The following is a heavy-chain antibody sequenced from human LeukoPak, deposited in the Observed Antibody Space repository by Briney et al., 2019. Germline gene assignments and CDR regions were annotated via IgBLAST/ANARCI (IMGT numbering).Heavy chain of an antibody. CDR2: IYPGDSDT. Sequence: GESLKISCKGSGYIFTSNWIGWVRQMPGKGLEWVGIIYPGDSDTRYSPSFQGQVTISTDKSITTAYLQWSSLKASDTAMYYCARLLHSSSSNYYYGLDVWGQGTRSPSP. CDR3: ARLLHSSSSNYYYGLDV. J-gene: IGHJ6*02. D-gene: IGHD6-6*01. V-gene: IGHV5-51*01. CDR1: GYIFTSNW.